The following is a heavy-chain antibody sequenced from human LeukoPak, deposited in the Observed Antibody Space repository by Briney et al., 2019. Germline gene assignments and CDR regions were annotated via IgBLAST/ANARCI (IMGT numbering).Heavy chain of an antibody. CDR1: GGSISSYY. Sequence: PSETLSPTCTASGGSISSYYWSWIRQPPGKGLEWIGYIYDSGNSNYSPSLTSRVTISVDTSKNQFSLKLTSVTAADTAVYYCARSGGTWIYNYWGQGTLVTVSS. CDR2: IYDSGNS. D-gene: IGHD1-7*01. J-gene: IGHJ4*02. CDR3: ARSGGTWIYNY. V-gene: IGHV4-59*01.